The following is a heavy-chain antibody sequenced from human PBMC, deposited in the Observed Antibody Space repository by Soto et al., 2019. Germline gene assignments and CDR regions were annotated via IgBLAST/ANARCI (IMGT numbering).Heavy chain of an antibody. D-gene: IGHD6-19*01. CDR3: ARLRSGWSIDY. CDR2: VNEDGSEK. J-gene: IGHJ4*02. V-gene: IGHV3-7*03. CDR1: GFSFSGNW. Sequence: GGSLRLSCTASGFSFSGNWMTWVRQAPGKGLEWVANVNEDGSEKNYVDSVKGRFTISRDNAKNSLYLQVSSLTAADTAVYYCARLRSGWSIDYWGQGALVTVSS.